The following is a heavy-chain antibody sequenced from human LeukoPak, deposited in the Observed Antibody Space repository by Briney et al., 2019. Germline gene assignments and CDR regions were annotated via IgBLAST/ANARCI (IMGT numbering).Heavy chain of an antibody. CDR1: GLTVTNAW. J-gene: IGHJ4*02. V-gene: IGHV3-15*07. Sequence: PGGSLRLSCSASGLTVTNAWMNWVRQAPGEGLDWVGRIASKTDGGATDYAAPVKGRFTISKDDSKNTLNLQMNSLKTEDTAVYYCTTGIRGDWGQGTLVTVSS. CDR3: TTGIRGD. CDR2: IASKTDGGAT. D-gene: IGHD3-10*01.